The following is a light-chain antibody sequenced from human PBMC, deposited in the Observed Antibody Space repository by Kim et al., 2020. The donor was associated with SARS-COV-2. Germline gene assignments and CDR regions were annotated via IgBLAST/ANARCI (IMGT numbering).Light chain of an antibody. Sequence: SGSGRGKGTITWRGRQANGNLVGWDQEKSREAPKLLDHKASRLERGVPSRFSGRGSGNEFHLTISRLQPDDFATYYWQQVDSSPSSFGQGTKLEI. J-gene: IGKJ2*03. CDR1: QANGNL. CDR2: KAS. V-gene: IGKV1-5*03. CDR3: QQVDSSPSS.